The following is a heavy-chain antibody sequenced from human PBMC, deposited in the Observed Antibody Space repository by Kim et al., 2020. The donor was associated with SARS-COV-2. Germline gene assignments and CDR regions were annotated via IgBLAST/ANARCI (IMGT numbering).Heavy chain of an antibody. Sequence: DSVKGRFTISRDNAKNSLYLQMNSLRAEDTAVYYCARDLRGYSGYEPFDYWGQGTLVTVSS. D-gene: IGHD5-12*01. CDR3: ARDLRGYSGYEPFDY. J-gene: IGHJ4*02. V-gene: IGHV3-11*01.